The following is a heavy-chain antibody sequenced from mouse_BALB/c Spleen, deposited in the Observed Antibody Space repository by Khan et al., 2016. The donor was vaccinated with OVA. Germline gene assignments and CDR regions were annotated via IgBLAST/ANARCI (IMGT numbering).Heavy chain of an antibody. D-gene: IGHD1-1*01. Sequence: DLVKPGASVKLSCKASGYTFTSYWINWIKQRPGQGLEWIGRIGPGSGCTYYNEVFKGKATLTVDKSSSTAYIQLSSLSSEDSAVYYCASENYYGRTYYAMDYWGQGTSVTVSS. CDR3: ASENYYGRTYYAMDY. V-gene: IGHV1S41*01. CDR1: GYTFTSYW. CDR2: IGPGSGCT. J-gene: IGHJ4*01.